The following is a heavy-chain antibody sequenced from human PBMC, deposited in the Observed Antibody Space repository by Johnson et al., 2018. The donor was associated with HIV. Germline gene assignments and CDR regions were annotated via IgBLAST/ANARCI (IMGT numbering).Heavy chain of an antibody. CDR2: INWNGGST. V-gene: IGHV3-20*04. CDR3: ARAGRWSGDTFDI. D-gene: IGHD3-10*01. CDR1: GFTVSSTY. Sequence: VQLVESGGGLIQPGGSLRLSCAASGFTVSSTYMSWVRQAPGKGLEWVSGINWNGGSTGYADSVKGRFTISRDNAKNSLYLQMNSLRAEDTAVYYCARAGRWSGDTFDIWGQGTMVTVSS. J-gene: IGHJ3*02.